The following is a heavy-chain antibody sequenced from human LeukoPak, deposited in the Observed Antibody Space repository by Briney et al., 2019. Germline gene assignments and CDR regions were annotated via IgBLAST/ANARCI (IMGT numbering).Heavy chain of an antibody. CDR2: IKQDGSEK. CDR3: ARDEIYYDILTGYRHFDY. D-gene: IGHD3-9*01. Sequence: PGGSLRLSCAASGFTFTSYWMSWVRQAPGKGLEWVANIKQDGSEKYYADSVKGRFTISRDNAKNSMYLQMNSLRAEDTAVYYCARDEIYYDILTGYRHFDYWGQGTLVTVFS. V-gene: IGHV3-7*01. CDR1: GFTFTSYW. J-gene: IGHJ4*02.